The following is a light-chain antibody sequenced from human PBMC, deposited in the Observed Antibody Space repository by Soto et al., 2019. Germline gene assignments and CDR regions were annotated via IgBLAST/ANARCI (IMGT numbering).Light chain of an antibody. CDR1: QSVSNN. CDR3: QQFNSWPIT. J-gene: IGKJ5*01. Sequence: EIVLTQSPDTLSLSPGERATLSCRASQSVSNNYLAWYQQKPGQAPRLLIYGASNRATGIPDRFTGSGSGTEFTLTISSLQSEDFAVYYCQQFNSWPITFGQGTRLEIK. CDR2: GAS. V-gene: IGKV3D-15*01.